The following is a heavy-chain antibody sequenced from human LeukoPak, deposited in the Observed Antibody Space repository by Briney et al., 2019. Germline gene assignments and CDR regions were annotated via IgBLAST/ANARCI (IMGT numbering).Heavy chain of an antibody. V-gene: IGHV3-30*18. D-gene: IGHD3-10*01. CDR2: ISYDGSNK. CDR1: GLTFSSYG. J-gene: IGHJ6*02. CDR3: AKGPSYYYANYGMDV. Sequence: GGSLRLSCAASGLTFSSYGMHWVRQAPGKGLEWVAVISYDGSNKYYADSVKGRFTISRDNSKNTLYLQMNSLRAEGTAVYYCAKGPSYYYANYGMDVWGQGTTVTVSS.